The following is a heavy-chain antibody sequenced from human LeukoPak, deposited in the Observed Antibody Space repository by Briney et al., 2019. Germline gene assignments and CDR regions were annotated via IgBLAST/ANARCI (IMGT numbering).Heavy chain of an antibody. V-gene: IGHV3-30-3*01. J-gene: IGHJ4*02. CDR2: ISYDGSNK. D-gene: IGHD2-2*01. CDR1: GFTFSSYA. CDR3: ARALPIVVVPAAMRIRELDY. Sequence: QTGGSLRLSCAASGFTFSSYAMHWVRQAPGKGLEWVAVISYDGSNKYYADSVKGRFTISRDNSKNTLYLQMNSLRAEDTAVYYCARALPIVVVPAAMRIRELDYWGQGTLVTVSS.